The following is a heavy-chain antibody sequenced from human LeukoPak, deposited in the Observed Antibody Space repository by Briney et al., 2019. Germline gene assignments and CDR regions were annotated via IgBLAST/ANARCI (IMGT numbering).Heavy chain of an antibody. D-gene: IGHD6-13*01. J-gene: IGHJ4*02. CDR3: AKTIAAAGLFDY. Sequence: GGSLRLSCAASGFTFSSYAMSWVRQAPGKGLEWVSAISGSGGSTYYADPVKGRFTISRDNSKNTLYLQMNSLRAEDTAVYYCAKTIAAAGLFDYWGQGTLVTVSS. V-gene: IGHV3-23*01. CDR2: ISGSGGST. CDR1: GFTFSSYA.